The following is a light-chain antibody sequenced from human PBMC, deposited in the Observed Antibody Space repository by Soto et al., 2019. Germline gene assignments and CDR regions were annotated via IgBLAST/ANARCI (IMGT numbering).Light chain of an antibody. CDR1: QSVSSSY. Sequence: EIVLTQSPGTLSLSPGERATLSCRASQSVSSSYLVWYQQKPGQAPRLLIYGASSRATGIPDRFSGSGSGTDFTLTISRREPEDFALYYCQQYGSARTFGQGTKVEIK. J-gene: IGKJ1*01. V-gene: IGKV3-20*01. CDR2: GAS. CDR3: QQYGSART.